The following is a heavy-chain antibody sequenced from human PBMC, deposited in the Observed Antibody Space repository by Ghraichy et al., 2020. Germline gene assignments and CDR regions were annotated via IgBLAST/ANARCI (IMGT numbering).Heavy chain of an antibody. V-gene: IGHV4-34*01. D-gene: IGHD3-3*01. J-gene: IGHJ6*02. Sequence: SETLSLTCAVYGGSFSGYYWSWIRQPPGKGLEWIGEINHSRSTKYNPSLKSRVIISVDTSKNQFSLKLSSVTAADTAVYYCARGRRWITIFEVVRKDYGMAVWGQGTTVTVSS. CDR2: INHSRST. CDR3: ARGRRWITIFEVVRKDYGMAV. CDR1: GGSFSGYY.